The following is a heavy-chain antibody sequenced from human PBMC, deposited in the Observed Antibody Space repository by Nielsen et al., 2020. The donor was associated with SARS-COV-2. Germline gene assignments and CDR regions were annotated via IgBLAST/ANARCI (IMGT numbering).Heavy chain of an antibody. CDR2: IRYDGSNK. V-gene: IGHV3-30*02. CDR3: AKDFQSRVPPGV. J-gene: IGHJ4*02. CDR1: GFTFSSYG. D-gene: IGHD1-14*01. Sequence: GESLKISCAASGFTFSSYGMHWVRQAPGKGLEWVAFIRYDGSNKYYADSVKGRFTISRDNSKNTLYLQMNSLRAEDTAVYYCAKDFQSRVPPGVWGQGTLVTVSS.